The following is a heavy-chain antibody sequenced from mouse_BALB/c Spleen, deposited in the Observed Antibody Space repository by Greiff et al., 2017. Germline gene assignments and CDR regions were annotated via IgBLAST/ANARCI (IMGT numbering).Heavy chain of an antibody. V-gene: IGHV2-6-2*01. CDR3: ARDGDYGWYFDV. Sequence: QVHVKQSGPDLVAPSQSLSITCTVSGFSLTSYGVHWVRQPPGKGLEWLVVIWSDGSTTYNSALKSRLSISKDNSKSQVFLKMNSLQTDDTAMYYCARDGDYGWYFDVWGAGTTVTVSS. CDR1: GFSLTSYG. D-gene: IGHD2-4*01. J-gene: IGHJ1*01. CDR2: IWSDGST.